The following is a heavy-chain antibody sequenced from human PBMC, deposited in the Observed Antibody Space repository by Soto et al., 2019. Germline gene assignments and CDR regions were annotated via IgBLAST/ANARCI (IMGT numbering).Heavy chain of an antibody. CDR3: ASEFMTTVTRDY. J-gene: IGHJ4*02. D-gene: IGHD4-17*01. V-gene: IGHV4-34*01. Sequence: SETLSLTCAVYGGSFSGYYWSWIRQPPGKGLEWIGEINHSGSTNYNPSLKSRVTISVDTSKNQFSLKLSSVTTADTAVYYCASEFMTTVTRDYWGQGTLVTVSS. CDR1: GGSFSGYY. CDR2: INHSGST.